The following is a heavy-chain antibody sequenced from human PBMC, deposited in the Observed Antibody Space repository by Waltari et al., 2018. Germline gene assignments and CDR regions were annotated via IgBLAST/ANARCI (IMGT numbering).Heavy chain of an antibody. Sequence: QVQLQESGPGLVKPSQTLSLTCTVSGGPISSGSYYWSWIRQPAGKGLAGIGRIYTSGSTNYNPSLKSRVTISVDTSKNQFSLKLSSVTAADTAVYYCAREAWGYCSSTSCYNYYYYYMDVWGKGTTVTVSS. V-gene: IGHV4-61*02. J-gene: IGHJ6*03. CDR3: AREAWGYCSSTSCYNYYYYYMDV. CDR1: GGPISSGSYY. CDR2: IYTSGST. D-gene: IGHD2-2*02.